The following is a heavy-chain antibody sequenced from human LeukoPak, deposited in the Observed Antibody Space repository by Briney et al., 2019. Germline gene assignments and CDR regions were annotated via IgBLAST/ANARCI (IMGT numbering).Heavy chain of an antibody. J-gene: IGHJ4*02. V-gene: IGHV3-21*01. CDR1: GFTFSSYS. CDR2: ISSSSSYI. CDR3: ARGDFWSGYYRYFDY. D-gene: IGHD3-3*01. Sequence: TGGSLRLSCAASGFTFSSYSMNWVRQAPGKGLEWVSSISSSSSYIYYADSVKGRFTISRDNAKNSLYLQMNSLRAEDTAVYYCARGDFWSGYYRYFDYGGQGTLVTVSS.